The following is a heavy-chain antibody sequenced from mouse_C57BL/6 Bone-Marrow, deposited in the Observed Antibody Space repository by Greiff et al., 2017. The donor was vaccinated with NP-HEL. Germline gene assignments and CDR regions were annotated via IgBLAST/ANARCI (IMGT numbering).Heavy chain of an antibody. CDR3: ARGGVITTVVAYYFDY. V-gene: IGHV1-59*01. D-gene: IGHD1-1*01. J-gene: IGHJ2*01. Sequence: QVQLQQSGAELVRPGTSVKLSCKASGYTFTSYWMHWVKQRPGQGLEWIGVIDPSDSYTNYNQKFKGKATLTVDTSSSTAYMQLSSLTSEDSAVYYCARGGVITTVVAYYFDYWGQGTTLTVSS. CDR1: GYTFTSYW. CDR2: IDPSDSYT.